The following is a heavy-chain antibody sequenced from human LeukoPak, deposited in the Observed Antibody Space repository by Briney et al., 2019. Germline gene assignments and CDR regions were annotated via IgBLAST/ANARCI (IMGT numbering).Heavy chain of an antibody. D-gene: IGHD3-16*01. CDR3: AKVGVGWVASEY. CDR2: ISDSGGGT. J-gene: IGHJ4*02. CDR1: GFTFINFA. Sequence: GGSLSLFCAASGFTFINFAMSWVRQAPGKGLQWVSAISDSGGGTFYADSVKGRFTISRDNSKNTLYLQMNSLRAEDTAVYYCAKVGVGWVASEYWGQGTLVTVSP. V-gene: IGHV3-23*01.